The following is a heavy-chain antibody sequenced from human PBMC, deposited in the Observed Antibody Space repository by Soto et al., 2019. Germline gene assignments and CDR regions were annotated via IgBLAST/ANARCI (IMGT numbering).Heavy chain of an antibody. J-gene: IGHJ6*02. CDR1: GGSISSGGYS. Sequence: TSETMSLTCAVSGGSISSGGYSWSWIRQPPGKGLEWIGYIYHSGSTVYNPSFKSRVTISVDTSKNQFSLKLNSVTAADTAVYYCARDLWGYCGTDCYPLDVWGQGTTVTVSS. CDR3: ARDLWGYCGTDCYPLDV. V-gene: IGHV4-30-2*01. CDR2: IYHSGST. D-gene: IGHD2-21*02.